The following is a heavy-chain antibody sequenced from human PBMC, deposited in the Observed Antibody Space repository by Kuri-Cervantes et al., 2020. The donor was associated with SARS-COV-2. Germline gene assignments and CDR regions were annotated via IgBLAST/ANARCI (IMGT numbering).Heavy chain of an antibody. D-gene: IGHD2-21*02. V-gene: IGHV3-23*01. CDR3: ARDLISVTAYFDF. J-gene: IGHJ4*02. Sequence: GGSLRLSCAASGFTFSSYAMSWVRQAPGKGLEWVSAISGSGGSTYYADSVKGRFTISRDNAKNSVYLQMRSVRAEDTAVYYCARDLISVTAYFDFWGQGTQVTVSS. CDR1: GFTFSSYA. CDR2: ISGSGGST.